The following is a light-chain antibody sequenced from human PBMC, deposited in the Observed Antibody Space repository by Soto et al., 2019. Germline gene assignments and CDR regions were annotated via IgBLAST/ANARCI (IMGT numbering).Light chain of an antibody. CDR2: GVS. J-gene: IGKJ5*01. Sequence: EIVMTQSPATLSVSPGERATLSCRASQSVSINLAWSQQKPGQAPRLLIYGVSTRATGIPDRFSGSGSGTDFTLTISSLEAEDFAVYYCQQRSNWPPITFGQGTRLEIK. CDR3: QQRSNWPPIT. V-gene: IGKV3-11*01. CDR1: QSVSIN.